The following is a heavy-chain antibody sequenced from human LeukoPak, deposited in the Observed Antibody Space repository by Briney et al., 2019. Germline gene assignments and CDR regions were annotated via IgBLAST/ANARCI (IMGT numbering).Heavy chain of an antibody. D-gene: IGHD3-10*01. CDR1: GGSISSYY. CDR3: ARVPINYYGSGSYQFDY. Sequence: SETLSLTCTVSGGSISSYYWSWIRQPAGKGLEWIGRIYTSGSTNYNPSLKSRVTISVDTSKNQFSLKLSSVTTADTAAYYCARVPINYYGSGSYQFDYWGQGTLVTVSS. J-gene: IGHJ4*02. CDR2: IYTSGST. V-gene: IGHV4-4*07.